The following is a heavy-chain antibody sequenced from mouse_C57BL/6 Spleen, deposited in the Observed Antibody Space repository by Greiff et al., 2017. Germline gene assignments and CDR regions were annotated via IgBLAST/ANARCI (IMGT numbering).Heavy chain of an antibody. CDR1: GYAFSSYW. CDR3: ARGGFYYGSRGAMDY. CDR2: IYPGDGDT. J-gene: IGHJ4*01. D-gene: IGHD1-1*01. Sequence: VQLQESGAELVKPGASVKISCKASGYAFSSYWMNWVKQRPGKGLEWIGQIYPGDGDTNYNGKFKGKATLTADKSSSTAYMQLSSLTSEDSAVYFCARGGFYYGSRGAMDYWGQGTSVTVSS. V-gene: IGHV1-80*01.